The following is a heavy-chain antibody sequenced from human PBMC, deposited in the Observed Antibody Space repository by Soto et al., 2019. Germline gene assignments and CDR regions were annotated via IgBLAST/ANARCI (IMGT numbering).Heavy chain of an antibody. Sequence: SVKLSCKACGGSFRSYAISWVRQAPGQGLEWMGGIIPIFGTANYAQKFQGRVTITADESTSTAYMELSSLRSEDTAVYYCARDNQNNWFDPWGQGTLVTVSS. V-gene: IGHV1-69*13. CDR3: ARDNQNNWFDP. CDR1: GGSFRSYA. CDR2: IIPIFGTA. J-gene: IGHJ5*02.